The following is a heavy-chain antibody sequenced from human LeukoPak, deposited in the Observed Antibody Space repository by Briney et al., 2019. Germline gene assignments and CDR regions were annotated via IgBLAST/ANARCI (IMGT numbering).Heavy chain of an antibody. CDR1: GFTFQDYA. D-gene: IGHD4-17*01. CDR2: ISWNGALI. V-gene: IGHV3-9*01. J-gene: IGHJ4*02. Sequence: GRSLSLSCAASGFTFQDYAMHWVRQAQGKGLEWVSGISWNGALIGYVDSVKGRFTISRDNAKNSLFLQMNSRRAEDTALYYCVKDGTVTVTGQFDYWGQGTLVTVSS. CDR3: VKDGTVTVTGQFDY.